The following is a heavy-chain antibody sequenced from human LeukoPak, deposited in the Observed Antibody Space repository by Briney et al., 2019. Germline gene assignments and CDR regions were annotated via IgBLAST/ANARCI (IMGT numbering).Heavy chain of an antibody. CDR3: ARDGRLTIFVRGIITEGSPPKN. Sequence: ASVKVSFKASGYTFTDSYRRWVRQAPGQGLEWMGWINPKTGGTNYAQRFQGRVTMTRDTSIRTAYMELNSLRSDDTAVYYCARDGRLTIFVRGIITEGSPPKNWGQGTLVTVSS. V-gene: IGHV1-2*02. CDR2: INPKTGGT. CDR1: GYTFTDSY. D-gene: IGHD3-10*01. J-gene: IGHJ4*02.